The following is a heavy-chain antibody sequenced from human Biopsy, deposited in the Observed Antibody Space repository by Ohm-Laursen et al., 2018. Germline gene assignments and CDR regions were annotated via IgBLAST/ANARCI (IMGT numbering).Heavy chain of an antibody. CDR3: ARLWGGYHFHGMDV. CDR1: GGSISSYY. Sequence: GTLSLTCTVSGGSISSYYWSWIRQPPGKGLECIGYIYYSGSTNYSPSLKSRVTMSVDTSKNQFSLKLSSVTAADTAVYHCARLWGGYHFHGMDVWGQGTTVTVSS. CDR2: IYYSGST. V-gene: IGHV4-59*08. D-gene: IGHD7-27*01. J-gene: IGHJ6*02.